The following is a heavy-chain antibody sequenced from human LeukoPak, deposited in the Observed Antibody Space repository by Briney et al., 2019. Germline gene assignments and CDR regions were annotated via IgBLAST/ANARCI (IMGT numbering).Heavy chain of an antibody. CDR2: MNPNSGNT. V-gene: IGHV1-8*01. J-gene: IGHJ4*02. CDR1: GYTFTSYD. CDR3: ARGRFRWELEIRDFDY. Sequence: ASVKVSCKASGYTFTSYDINWVRQATGQGLEWMGWMNPNSGNTGYAQKFQGRVTMTRDTSISTAFMELSSLRSEDTAVYYCARGRFRWELEIRDFDYWGQGTLVTVSS. D-gene: IGHD1-26*01.